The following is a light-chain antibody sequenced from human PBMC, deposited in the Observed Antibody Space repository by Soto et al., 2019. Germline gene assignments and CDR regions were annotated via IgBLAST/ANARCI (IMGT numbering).Light chain of an antibody. V-gene: IGKV1-12*01. J-gene: IGKJ5*01. CDR3: QQGASFPIT. CDR2: LAS. Sequence: DIQMTRSPSSVSASAGDRVTITCRASQGIQNLLAWYQQKPGKAPKLLIYLASSLQSGVPSRFSGSGSGTDFTLTISNLQPEDFATYYCQQGASFPITFGQGTRLEIK. CDR1: QGIQNL.